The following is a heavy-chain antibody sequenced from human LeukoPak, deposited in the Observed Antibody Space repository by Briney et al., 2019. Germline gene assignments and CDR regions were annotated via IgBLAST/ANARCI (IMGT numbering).Heavy chain of an antibody. V-gene: IGHV1-69*06. CDR3: ARAVGSSWEHTDY. CDR2: IIPIFGTA. J-gene: IGHJ4*02. D-gene: IGHD6-13*01. CDR1: GGTFSSYA. Sequence: SVKVSCKASGGTFSSYAISWVRQAPGQGLEWMGGIIPIFGTASYAQKFQGRVTITADKSTSTAYMELSSLRSEDTAVYYCARAVGSSWEHTDYWGQGTLVTVSS.